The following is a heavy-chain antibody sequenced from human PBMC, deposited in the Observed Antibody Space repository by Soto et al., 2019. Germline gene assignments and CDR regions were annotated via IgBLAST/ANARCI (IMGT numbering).Heavy chain of an antibody. J-gene: IGHJ4*02. CDR2: ISSSSSYT. V-gene: IGHV3-11*06. CDR1: GFTFSDYY. CDR3: AAGPAIDDIVVVPAAFDY. Sequence: LRLSCAASGFTFSDYYMSWIRQAPGKGLEWVSYISSSSSYTNYADSVKGRFTISRDNAKNSLYLQMNGLRAEDTAVYYCAAGPAIDDIVVVPAAFDYWGQGTLVTVSS. D-gene: IGHD2-2*01.